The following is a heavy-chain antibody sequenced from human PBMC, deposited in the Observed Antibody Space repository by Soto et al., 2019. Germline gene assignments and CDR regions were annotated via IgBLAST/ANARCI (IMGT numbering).Heavy chain of an antibody. D-gene: IGHD6-19*01. CDR1: GDSISDYY. CDR3: ARRKDSRGGWVYFDY. Sequence: PSETLSLTCTVSGDSISDYYWSWIRQPPEKGLEWIGFAYYTGSPSYNPSLKSRVTISIDASKKQFSLSLNSVTAADTAVYYCARRKDSRGGWVYFDYWGQGILVTVSS. CDR2: AYYTGSP. V-gene: IGHV4-59*08. J-gene: IGHJ4*02.